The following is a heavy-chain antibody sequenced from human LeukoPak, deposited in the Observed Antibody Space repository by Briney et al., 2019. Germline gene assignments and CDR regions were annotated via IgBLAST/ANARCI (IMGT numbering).Heavy chain of an antibody. Sequence: PSETLSLTCAVYGGSFSGYYWSWIRQPPGKGLEWIGEINHSGSTNYNPSLKSRVTISVDTSKNQFSLKLSSVTAADTAVYYCARGGIAGHWYFDPWGRGTLVTVSS. CDR3: ARGGIAGHWYFDP. D-gene: IGHD6-13*01. CDR2: INHSGST. J-gene: IGHJ2*01. CDR1: GGSFSGYY. V-gene: IGHV4-34*01.